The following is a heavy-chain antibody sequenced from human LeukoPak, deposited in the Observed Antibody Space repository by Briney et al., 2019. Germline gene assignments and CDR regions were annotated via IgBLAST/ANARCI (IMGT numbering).Heavy chain of an antibody. CDR1: GFTFSSYG. Sequence: GGSLRLSCAASGFTFSSYGVHWVRQAPGKGLEWVAFIRYDATNTYYADSVKGRFTISRDNSKNTLSLQMNSLRPEDTALYYCAKDPLYIDYWGQGTLVTVSS. CDR3: AKDPLYIDY. D-gene: IGHD2-2*02. J-gene: IGHJ4*02. CDR2: IRYDATNT. V-gene: IGHV3-30*02.